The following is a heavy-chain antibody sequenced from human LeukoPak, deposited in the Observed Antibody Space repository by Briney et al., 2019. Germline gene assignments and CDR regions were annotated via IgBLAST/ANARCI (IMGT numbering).Heavy chain of an antibody. V-gene: IGHV1-69*13. Sequence: GASVKVSCKASGGTFSSYAISWVRQAPGQGLEWMGGIIPIFGTANYAQKFQGRVTITADESTSTAYIELSSLRPEDTAVYYCARGYDSSGYFDYWGQGTLVTVSS. CDR1: GGTFSSYA. D-gene: IGHD3-22*01. J-gene: IGHJ4*02. CDR3: ARGYDSSGYFDY. CDR2: IIPIFGTA.